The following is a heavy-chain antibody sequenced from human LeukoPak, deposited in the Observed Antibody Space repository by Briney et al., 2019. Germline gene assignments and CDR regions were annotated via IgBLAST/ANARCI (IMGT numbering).Heavy chain of an antibody. D-gene: IGHD6-19*01. Sequence: GASVKVSCKVSGYTLTELSMHWVRQAPGKGLEWMGGFDPEDGETIYAQKFQGRVTMTEDTSTDTAYMELSRLRSDDTAVYYCARVTAVAGTPGGWGQGTLVTVSS. J-gene: IGHJ4*02. CDR2: FDPEDGET. CDR3: ARVTAVAGTPGG. V-gene: IGHV1-24*01. CDR1: GYTLTELS.